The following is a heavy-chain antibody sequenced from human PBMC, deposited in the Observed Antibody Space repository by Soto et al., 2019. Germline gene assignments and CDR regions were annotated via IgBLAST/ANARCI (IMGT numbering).Heavy chain of an antibody. V-gene: IGHV4-39*01. Sequence: QLQLQESGPGLVKPSETLSLTCTVSGVSLSTSSYFWGWIRQPPGKGLEWIASIYHCGSTYYNRSLKSRVTLSAATSMNQFSLKVNSATATDTAVYYCANTFSGEYYFFQLWGQGTLDTVSS. J-gene: IGHJ1*01. CDR1: GVSLSTSSYF. CDR3: ANTFSGEYYFFQL. CDR2: IYHCGST. D-gene: IGHD2-21*01.